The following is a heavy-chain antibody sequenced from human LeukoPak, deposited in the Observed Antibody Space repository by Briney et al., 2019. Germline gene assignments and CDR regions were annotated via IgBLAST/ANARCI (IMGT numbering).Heavy chain of an antibody. CDR3: ARAPSEIGGYYPEYFRH. V-gene: IGHV3-74*01. CDR1: GFTFSSYW. CDR2: IKSDGST. D-gene: IGHD3-22*01. Sequence: GGSLRLSCAASGFTFSSYWMHWVREAPGKGLVWVSRIKSDGSTNYADSVKGRFTISRDNAKNTLSLQMNSLRAEDTGVYYCARAPSEIGGYYPEYFRHWGQGTLVTVSS. J-gene: IGHJ1*01.